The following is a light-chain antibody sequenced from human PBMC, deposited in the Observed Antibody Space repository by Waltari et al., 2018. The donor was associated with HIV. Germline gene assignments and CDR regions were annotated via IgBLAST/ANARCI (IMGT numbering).Light chain of an antibody. CDR2: ASS. CDR1: QSVSSRF. CDR3: QEYGTSPLT. J-gene: IGKJ4*01. Sequence: DIVLTQSPGTLSLSPGERATLSCRASQSVSSRFLGWYQQKSGQAPRLLICASSSRATGIPDRFSGSGSGIDFTLTISKLEPEDFAIYYCQEYGTSPLTFGGGTKVEAK. V-gene: IGKV3-20*01.